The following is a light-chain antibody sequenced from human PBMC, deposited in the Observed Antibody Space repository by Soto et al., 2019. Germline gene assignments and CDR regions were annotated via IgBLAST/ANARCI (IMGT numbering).Light chain of an antibody. J-gene: IGLJ3*02. V-gene: IGLV2-14*01. CDR3: SSKTSAPTVV. CDR1: SSDIGGYNY. Sequence: QSALTQPASVSGSPGQSITISCTGTSSDIGGYNYVSWYQQHPGKAPKLMIYEVSYRPSGLSNRFSGSKSGNTTALTISGLQAEDEADYYCSSKTSAPTVVFGRGTKLTVL. CDR2: EVS.